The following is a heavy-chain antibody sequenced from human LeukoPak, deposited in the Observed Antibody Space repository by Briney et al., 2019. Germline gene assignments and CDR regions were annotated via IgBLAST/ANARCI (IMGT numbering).Heavy chain of an antibody. J-gene: IGHJ4*02. CDR2: RKQDGREK. V-gene: IGHV3-7*03. CDR1: GFTFSSYW. Sequence: PGGSLRLSCAASGFTFSSYWMSWVRQAPGKGLDGVANRKQDGREKYYVDSVKGRCTISRDNAKNSLYLQMDNLRAEDTALYYWARGGYYYDRSGYYYRGVRSFDYWGQGTLVTVSS. D-gene: IGHD3-22*01. CDR3: ARGGYYYDRSGYYYRGVRSFDY.